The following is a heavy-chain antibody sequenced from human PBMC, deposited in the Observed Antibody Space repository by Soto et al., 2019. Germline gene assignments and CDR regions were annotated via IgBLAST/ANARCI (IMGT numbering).Heavy chain of an antibody. CDR1: GYTFTSYA. Sequence: QVQLVQSGAEVKKPGASVKVSCKASGYTFTSYAMHWVRQAPGQRLEWMGWINAGNGNTKYSQKFQGRVTITRDTSASTAYMELSSLRSEDTAVYYCARVDAAAGWGYYYYGMDVWGQGTTVTVSS. J-gene: IGHJ6*02. V-gene: IGHV1-3*01. CDR3: ARVDAAAGWGYYYYGMDV. D-gene: IGHD6-13*01. CDR2: INAGNGNT.